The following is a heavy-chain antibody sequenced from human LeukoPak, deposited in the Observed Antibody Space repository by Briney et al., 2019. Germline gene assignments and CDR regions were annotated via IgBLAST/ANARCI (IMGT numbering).Heavy chain of an antibody. CDR1: GFDFSTYA. J-gene: IGHJ1*01. CDR2: ISKSGDDT. D-gene: IGHD2-2*01. CDR3: ARIPEY. Sequence: PGGSLRLSCAASGFDFSTYAMHWVRLTPGKGLEFVSAISKSGDDTSYGNDVKGRFTISRDNIKNTVDLERASLRVDDTGIYYCARIPEYWGQGTVVTVSS. V-gene: IGHV3-64*01.